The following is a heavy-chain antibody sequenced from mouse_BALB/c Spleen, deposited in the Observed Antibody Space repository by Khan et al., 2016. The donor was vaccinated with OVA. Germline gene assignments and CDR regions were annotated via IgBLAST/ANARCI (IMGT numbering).Heavy chain of an antibody. CDR1: AYTFTNYG. V-gene: IGHV9-1*02. Sequence: QIQLVQSGPELKKPGETVKISCKASAYTFTNYGMNWVKQAPGKGLKWMGWLHTYTGEPTYTDEFKGRFAFSLEPSASTAYFPFNYLQNEDMATYFCARGASYWYFDVWGAGTTVTVSS. J-gene: IGHJ1*01. CDR3: ARGASYWYFDV. CDR2: LHTYTGEP.